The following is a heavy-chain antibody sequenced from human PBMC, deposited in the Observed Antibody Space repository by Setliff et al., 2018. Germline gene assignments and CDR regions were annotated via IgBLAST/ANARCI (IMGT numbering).Heavy chain of an antibody. Sequence: GGSLRLSCAASGFTFSDYYMSWIRQAPGKGLEWVSYISSSGSTIYYADSVKGRFTISRDNAKNSLYLQMNSLRAEDTAVYYCARDHAYGSRFYYYYYGMDVWGQGTTVTVSS. D-gene: IGHD3-10*01. CDR3: ARDHAYGSRFYYYYYGMDV. V-gene: IGHV3-11*04. J-gene: IGHJ6*02. CDR1: GFTFSDYY. CDR2: ISSSGSTI.